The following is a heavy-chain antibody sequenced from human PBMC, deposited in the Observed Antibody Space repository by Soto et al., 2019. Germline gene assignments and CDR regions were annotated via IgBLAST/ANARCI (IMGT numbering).Heavy chain of an antibody. Sequence: SETLSLTCAVSGFSISSGYLWGWIRQPPGKGPEWLGSIYHSGTTYYNPSVKGRVTISVDTSKNQFSLKMSSVTAADTAVYYCARDSSGYYWFDPWGQGTLVTVSS. V-gene: IGHV4-38-2*02. J-gene: IGHJ5*02. CDR3: ARDSSGYYWFDP. D-gene: IGHD3-22*01. CDR2: IYHSGTT. CDR1: GFSISSGYL.